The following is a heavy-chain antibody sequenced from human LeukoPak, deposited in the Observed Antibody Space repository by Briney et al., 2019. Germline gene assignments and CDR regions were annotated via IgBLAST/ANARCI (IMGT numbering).Heavy chain of an antibody. CDR1: GYSFTNYW. V-gene: IGHV5-51*03. J-gene: IGHJ5*02. CDR3: AREGEYSSSPHNWFDP. CDR2: IYPGDSDT. D-gene: IGHD6-6*01. Sequence: GESLTISCKGSGYSFTNYWIGWVRQMPGKGLEWMGIIYPGDSDTKYSPSFQGQVTISADKSINTAYLQWSSLKASDTAMYYCAREGEYSSSPHNWFDPWGQGTLVTVSS.